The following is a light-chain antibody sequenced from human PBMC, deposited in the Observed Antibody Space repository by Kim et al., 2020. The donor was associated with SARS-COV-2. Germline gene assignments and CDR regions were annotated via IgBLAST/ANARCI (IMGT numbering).Light chain of an antibody. CDR3: KSRDSSGNLLV. Sequence: SSELTQDPAVSVALGQTVRITCHGDSLRNYYASWYQQKPGRAPVLVIYPKNNRPSGIPDRFSGSSSGNTASLTITGAQAEDEADYYCKSRDSSGNLLVFG. V-gene: IGLV3-19*01. J-gene: IGLJ2*01. CDR1: SLRNYY. CDR2: PKN.